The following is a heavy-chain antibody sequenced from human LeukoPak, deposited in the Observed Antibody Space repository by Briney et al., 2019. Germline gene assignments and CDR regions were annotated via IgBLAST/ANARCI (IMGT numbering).Heavy chain of an antibody. Sequence: GGSLRLSCAASGFTFSDSYMSWIRQAPGKGLEWISYISSVGNTIYYADSVKGRFTISRDNARNSLYLQMNSLRAEDTAVYYCARSGDRAYYYYMDVWGKGTTVTVS. J-gene: IGHJ6*03. V-gene: IGHV3-11*04. CDR2: ISSVGNTI. D-gene: IGHD2-21*02. CDR1: GFTFSDSY. CDR3: ARSGDRAYYYYMDV.